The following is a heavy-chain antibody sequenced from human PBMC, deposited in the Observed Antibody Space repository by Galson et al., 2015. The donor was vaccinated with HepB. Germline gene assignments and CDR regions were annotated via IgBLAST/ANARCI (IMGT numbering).Heavy chain of an antibody. J-gene: IGHJ4*02. CDR2: ISGSGGST. V-gene: IGHV3-23*01. CDR3: AKADIVVVVSALYFDY. D-gene: IGHD2-15*01. Sequence: MTWVRQAPGKGLEWVSVISGSGGSTFYADSVKGRFTISRDNSKNTLYLQMNSLRAEDTALYYCAKADIVVVVSALYFDYWGQGTLVTVSS.